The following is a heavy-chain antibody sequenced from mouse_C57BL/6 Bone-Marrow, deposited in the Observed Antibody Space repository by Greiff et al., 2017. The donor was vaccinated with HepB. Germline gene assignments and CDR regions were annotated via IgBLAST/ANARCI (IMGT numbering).Heavy chain of an antibody. CDR3: ARGMYYYGSSYGFAY. CDR2: IDPSDSYT. J-gene: IGHJ3*01. CDR1: GYTFTSYW. Sequence: QVQLQQPGAELVKPGASVKLSCKASGYTFTSYWMQWVKQRPGQGLEWIGEIDPSDSYTNYNQKFKGKATLTVDTSSSTAYMQLSSLTSEHSAVYYCARGMYYYGSSYGFAYWGQGTLVTVSA. D-gene: IGHD1-1*01. V-gene: IGHV1-50*01.